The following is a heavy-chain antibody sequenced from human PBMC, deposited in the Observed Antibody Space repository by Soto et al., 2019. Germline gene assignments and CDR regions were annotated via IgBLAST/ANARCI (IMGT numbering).Heavy chain of an antibody. CDR2: INPSGGST. D-gene: IGHD6-19*01. CDR1: GYTFTSYY. J-gene: IGHJ4*02. Sequence: ASVKVSCKASGYTFTSYYMHWVRQAPGQGLEWMGIINPSGGSTSYAQKFQGRVTMTRDTSTSTVYMELSSLRSEDTAVYYCARDQILAVAGYYFDYWGEGSLVTVYS. CDR3: ARDQILAVAGYYFDY. V-gene: IGHV1-46*01.